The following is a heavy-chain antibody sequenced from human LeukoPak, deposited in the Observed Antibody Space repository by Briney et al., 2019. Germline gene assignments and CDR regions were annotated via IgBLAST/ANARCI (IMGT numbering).Heavy chain of an antibody. J-gene: IGHJ3*02. V-gene: IGHV3-7*01. D-gene: IGHD3-16*01. Sequence: GGSLRLSCAASGFTFSGYYMSWVRQAPGKGLEWVANIKKDGSEKYNVDSVKGRFTISRDNAKNSLYLQMNSLRAEDTAVYYCARWGNYGPAFDIWGQGTMVTVSS. CDR1: GFTFSGYY. CDR2: IKKDGSEK. CDR3: ARWGNYGPAFDI.